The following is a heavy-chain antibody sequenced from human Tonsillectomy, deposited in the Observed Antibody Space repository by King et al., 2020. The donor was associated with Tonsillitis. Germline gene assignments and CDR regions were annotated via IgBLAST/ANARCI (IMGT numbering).Heavy chain of an antibody. D-gene: IGHD1-26*01. J-gene: IGHJ4*02. CDR1: GFIFSYYA. CDR2: MSYDGSNK. V-gene: IGHV3-30*01. CDR3: ARRADGSYFLADF. Sequence: VQLVESGGGVVQPGRSLILSCEASGFIFSYYAFHWVLQAPGRGLEWLAVMSYDGSNKYYADSVKGRFTISTVNSKNTLYLEMNNLRTEDTATYYCARRADGSYFLADFWGQGTLVTVSS.